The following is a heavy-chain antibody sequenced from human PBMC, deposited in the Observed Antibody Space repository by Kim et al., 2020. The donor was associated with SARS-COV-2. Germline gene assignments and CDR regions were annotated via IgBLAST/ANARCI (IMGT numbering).Heavy chain of an antibody. CDR1: GGSFSGYY. V-gene: IGHV4-34*01. CDR3: ARGRRTYDYVWGSYRYTGSVFDP. CDR2: INHSGST. D-gene: IGHD3-16*02. J-gene: IGHJ5*02. Sequence: SETLSLTCAVYGGSFSGYYWSWIRQPPGKGLEWIGEINHSGSTNYNPSLKSRVTISVDTSKNQFSLKLSSVTAADTAVYYCARGRRTYDYVWGSYRYTGSVFDPWGQGTLVTVSS.